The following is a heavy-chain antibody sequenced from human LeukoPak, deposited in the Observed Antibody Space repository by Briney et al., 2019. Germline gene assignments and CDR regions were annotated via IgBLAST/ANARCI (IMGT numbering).Heavy chain of an antibody. Sequence: PGGSLRLSCAASGFTFSSYGMHWVRQAPGKGLEWVAFIRYDGSNKYYADSVKGRFTISRDNSKNTLYLQMNSLRAEDTAVYYCAKDVRYGVSAFDIWGQGTMVTVSS. J-gene: IGHJ3*02. CDR1: GFTFSSYG. CDR3: AKDVRYGVSAFDI. CDR2: IRYDGSNK. D-gene: IGHD4-17*01. V-gene: IGHV3-30*02.